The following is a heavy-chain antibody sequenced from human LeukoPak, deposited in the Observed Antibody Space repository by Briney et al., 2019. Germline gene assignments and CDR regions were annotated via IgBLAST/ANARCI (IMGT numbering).Heavy chain of an antibody. V-gene: IGHV3-23*01. J-gene: IGHJ4*02. CDR3: AKCRRGDCSSTSCYGLDY. Sequence: PGGSLRLSCAASRFTFSSYAMSWVRQAPGKGLEWVSAISGSGGSTYYADSVKGRFTISRDNSKNTLYLQMNSLRAEDTAVYYCAKCRRGDCSSTSCYGLDYWGQGTLVTVSS. D-gene: IGHD2-2*01. CDR1: RFTFSSYA. CDR2: ISGSGGST.